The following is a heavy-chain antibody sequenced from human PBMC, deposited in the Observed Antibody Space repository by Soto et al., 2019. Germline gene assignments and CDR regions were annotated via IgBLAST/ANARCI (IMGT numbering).Heavy chain of an antibody. CDR2: IWYDGSNK. D-gene: IGHD4-4*01. Sequence: QVQLVESGGGVVQPGRSLRLSCAASGFTFSSYGMHWVRQAPGKGLEWVAVIWYDGSNKYYADSVKGRFTISSDNSKNTLYLQMNSLRAEDTAVYYCASWRLQGFDPWGQGTLVTVSS. J-gene: IGHJ5*02. CDR1: GFTFSSYG. V-gene: IGHV3-33*01. CDR3: ASWRLQGFDP.